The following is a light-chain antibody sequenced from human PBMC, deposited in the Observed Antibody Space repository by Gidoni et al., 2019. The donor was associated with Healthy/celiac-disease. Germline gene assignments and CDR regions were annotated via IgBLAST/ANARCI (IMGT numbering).Light chain of an antibody. Sequence: DIQMTQSPSSLSASVGDRVTVTCRASQSISSYLNWYQQQPGKAPKLLIYAASSLHSGVPSRFSGSGSVTDFTLSISSLQPEDFATYYCQQSYSTPRITFXXXTRLEIK. J-gene: IGKJ5*01. CDR3: QQSYSTPRIT. CDR1: QSISSY. V-gene: IGKV1-39*01. CDR2: AAS.